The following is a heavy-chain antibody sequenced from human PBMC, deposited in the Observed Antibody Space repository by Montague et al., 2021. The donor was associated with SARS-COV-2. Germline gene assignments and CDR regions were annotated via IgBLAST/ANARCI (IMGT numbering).Heavy chain of an antibody. J-gene: IGHJ5*02. D-gene: IGHD3-10*01. CDR3: ARFFRVGTSSAFDH. CDR2: VRDGGTT. V-gene: IGHV4-59*08. Sequence: SETLSLTCGVSGASIMGYHWSWVRKPPGRGLEWIGDVRDGGTTNYNPSLNNRITISIDTSKAQFSLILTSVDAADTAVYYCARFFRVGTSSAFDHWGQGILVTVSS. CDR1: GASIMGYH.